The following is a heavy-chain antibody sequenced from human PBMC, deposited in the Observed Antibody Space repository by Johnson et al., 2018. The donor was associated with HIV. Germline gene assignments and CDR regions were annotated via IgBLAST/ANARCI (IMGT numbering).Heavy chain of an antibody. V-gene: IGHV3-30*03. Sequence: QVQLVESGGDLVKPGGSLRLSCGASEFILSDYYISWVRQAPGKGLEWVAVISYNGSNKYYADSVKGRFTISRDNSKNTLYLQMNSLRAEDTAVYYCASILVVAAQEADAFDIWGQGTMVTVSS. CDR1: EFILSDYY. J-gene: IGHJ3*02. D-gene: IGHD2-15*01. CDR3: ASILVVAAQEADAFDI. CDR2: ISYNGSNK.